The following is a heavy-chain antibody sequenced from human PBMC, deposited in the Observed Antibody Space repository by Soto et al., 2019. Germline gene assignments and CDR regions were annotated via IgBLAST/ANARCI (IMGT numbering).Heavy chain of an antibody. J-gene: IGHJ6*02. V-gene: IGHV4-31*03. D-gene: IGHD4-17*01. Sequence: QVQLQESGPGLVKPSQTLSLTCTVSGGSISSGGYYWSWIRQHPGKGLEWIGYIYYSGSTYYNPSLKSRVTISVETSKNQFSLKLSSVTAADTAVYYCARAPYDYGDYYYYGMDVWGQGTTVTVSS. CDR2: IYYSGST. CDR3: ARAPYDYGDYYYYGMDV. CDR1: GGSISSGGYY.